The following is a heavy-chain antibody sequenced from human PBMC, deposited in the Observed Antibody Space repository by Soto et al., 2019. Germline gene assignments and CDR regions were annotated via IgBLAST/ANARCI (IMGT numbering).Heavy chain of an antibody. Sequence: PRGSLRLSCAASGFTFSTYNMNWVRQAPGKGLEWVSYISDSSSTIHYADSVKGRFTISRDNAKNSLYLQMNSLRAEDTAVYYCARDDYPYYDDSSGYHFDYWGQGALVTVSS. CDR3: ARDDYPYYDDSSGYHFDY. D-gene: IGHD3-22*01. J-gene: IGHJ4*02. CDR1: GFTFSTYN. CDR2: ISDSSSTI. V-gene: IGHV3-48*01.